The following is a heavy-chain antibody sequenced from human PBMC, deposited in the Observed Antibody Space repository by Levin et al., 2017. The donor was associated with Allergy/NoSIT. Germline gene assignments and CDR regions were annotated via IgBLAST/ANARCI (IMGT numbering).Heavy chain of an antibody. CDR2: ISTDGSTT. V-gene: IGHV3-74*01. J-gene: IGHJ4*02. CDR1: GFTFSGYW. Sequence: GESLKISCAASGFTFSGYWMQWVRQAPGEGLVWVSDISTDGSTTRYADSVKGRFTISRDNAKNTVNLQMNSLRAEDTAGYYCARDLSRSFDYWGQGALVTVSS. D-gene: IGHD3-16*02. CDR3: ARDLSRSFDY.